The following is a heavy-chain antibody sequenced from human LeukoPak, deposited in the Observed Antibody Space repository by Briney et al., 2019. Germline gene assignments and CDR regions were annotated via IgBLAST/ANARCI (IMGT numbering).Heavy chain of an antibody. D-gene: IGHD3-10*01. V-gene: IGHV1-18*01. CDR2: ISAYNGNT. CDR1: GYTFTSYG. J-gene: IGHJ4*02. CDR3: VRDYGSGSERGFFDS. Sequence: ASVKVSCKASGYTFTSYGISWVRQAPGQGLEWMGWISAYNGNTNYAQKLQGRVTMTTDTSTSTAYMELRSLRSDDTAVYYCVRDYGSGSERGFFDSWGQGTLVIVSS.